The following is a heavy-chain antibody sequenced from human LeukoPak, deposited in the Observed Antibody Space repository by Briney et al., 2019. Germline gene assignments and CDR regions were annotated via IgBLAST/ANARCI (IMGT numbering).Heavy chain of an antibody. Sequence: GGSLRLSCAASGFTFSSYWMSWVRQAPGKGMEWVANMKQDGSEKYYVDSVKGRFTISRDNAKNSLYLQMNSLRAEDTAVYYCAREVIAAADYYYYYMDVWGKGTTVTVSS. V-gene: IGHV3-7*01. CDR2: MKQDGSEK. D-gene: IGHD6-13*01. CDR1: GFTFSSYW. CDR3: AREVIAAADYYYYYMDV. J-gene: IGHJ6*03.